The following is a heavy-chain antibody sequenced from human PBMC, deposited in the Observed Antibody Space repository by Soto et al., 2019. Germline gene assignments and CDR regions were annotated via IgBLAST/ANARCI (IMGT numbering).Heavy chain of an antibody. CDR2: ISYDGSNK. CDR1: GFTFSSYG. D-gene: IGHD4-17*01. CDR3: AKDSFYGDYAGFYYYGMDV. J-gene: IGHJ6*02. V-gene: IGHV3-30*18. Sequence: QVQLVESGGGVVQPGRSLRLSCAASGFTFSSYGMHWVRQAPGKGLEWVAVISYDGSNKYYADSVKGRFTISRENYKNTLYLQMNSRRAEDTAVYYCAKDSFYGDYAGFYYYGMDVWGQGTTVTVSS.